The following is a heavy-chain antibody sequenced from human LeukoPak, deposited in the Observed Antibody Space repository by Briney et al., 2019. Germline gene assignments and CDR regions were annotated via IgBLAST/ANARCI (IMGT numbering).Heavy chain of an antibody. Sequence: GESLKISCKGSGYRVISYWIGWVRQMPGKGLEWMGIIYPSDSDIRYSPSFQGQVTISADKSISTAYLQWSSLKASDTAMYFCARGSGWYSEYWGQGTLVTVSS. D-gene: IGHD6-19*01. CDR3: ARGSGWYSEY. CDR1: GYRVISYW. J-gene: IGHJ4*02. CDR2: IYPSDSDI. V-gene: IGHV5-51*01.